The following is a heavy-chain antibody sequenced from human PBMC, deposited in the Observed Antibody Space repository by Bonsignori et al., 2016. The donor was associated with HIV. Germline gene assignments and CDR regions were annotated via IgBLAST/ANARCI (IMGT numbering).Heavy chain of an antibody. CDR3: ARGSTATGWFET. CDR1: GYSINSGHH. Sequence: QVHLQESGPGLVKPSETLSLSCTVSGYSINSGHHWGWIRQPPEKGLEWLGTIYQTGITYYSPSLKSRVTISIDTSKNLFSLNLRSVTAADTALYYCARGSTATGWFETWGQGTLVTVSS. J-gene: IGHJ5*02. D-gene: IGHD5-18*01. CDR2: IYQTGIT. V-gene: IGHV4-38-2*02.